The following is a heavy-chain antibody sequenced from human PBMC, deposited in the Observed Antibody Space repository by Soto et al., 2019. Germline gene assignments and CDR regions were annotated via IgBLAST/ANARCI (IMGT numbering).Heavy chain of an antibody. CDR1: GFSLSTSGVG. CDR2: IYWDDDK. CDR3: AHRQNGYSSSRHFDY. D-gene: IGHD6-13*01. V-gene: IGHV2-5*02. Sequence: QITLKESGPTLVKPTQTLTLTCSFSGFSLSTSGVGVGWIRQPPGKALEWLALIYWDDDKRYSPSLKSRLTITKDTSKNQVVLTMTNRGPVDTATYYCAHRQNGYSSSRHFDYWGQGTLVTVSS. J-gene: IGHJ4*02.